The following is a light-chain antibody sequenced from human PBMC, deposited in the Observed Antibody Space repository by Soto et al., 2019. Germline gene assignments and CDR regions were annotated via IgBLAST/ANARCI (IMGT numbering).Light chain of an antibody. CDR3: QQLNSYPPFT. CDR2: AAS. Sequence: IPLTQSPSSLSASVGDRVTITCRASQGISSYLAWYQQKTGKAPKLLIYAASTLQSGVPSRFSGSGSGTDFTLTISSLQPEDFATYYCQQLNSYPPFTFGPGTKVDIK. V-gene: IGKV1-9*01. CDR1: QGISSY. J-gene: IGKJ3*01.